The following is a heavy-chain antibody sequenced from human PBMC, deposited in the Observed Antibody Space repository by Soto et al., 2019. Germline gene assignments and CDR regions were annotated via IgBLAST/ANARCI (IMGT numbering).Heavy chain of an antibody. J-gene: IGHJ4*02. CDR2: IIPIFDTA. Sequence: ASVQVSCKASGGTFSSYAISWVRQAPGQGLEWMGGIIPIFDTANYAQKFQGRVTITADESTSTAYMELSSLRSEDTAVYYCARTRYYYDTSGYYYFDYWGQGTLVTVSS. CDR3: ARTRYYYDTSGYYYFDY. V-gene: IGHV1-69*13. D-gene: IGHD3-22*01. CDR1: GGTFSSYA.